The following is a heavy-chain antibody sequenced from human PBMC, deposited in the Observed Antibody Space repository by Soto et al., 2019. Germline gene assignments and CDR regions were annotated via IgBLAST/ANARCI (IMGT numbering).Heavy chain of an antibody. CDR3: ARAAFRSGYYGYYYGMDV. V-gene: IGHV1-69*01. Sequence: QVQLVQSGAEVKKPGSSVKVSCKASGGTFSTHAISWVRQAPGQGLEWLGGIIPILGTPNYAQKFQGRVTVTADEYTSTAYMELSRLTSEDTAVYYCARAAFRSGYYGYYYGMDVWGQGTAVNVS. CDR2: IIPILGTP. CDR1: GGTFSTHA. D-gene: IGHD3-3*01. J-gene: IGHJ6*02.